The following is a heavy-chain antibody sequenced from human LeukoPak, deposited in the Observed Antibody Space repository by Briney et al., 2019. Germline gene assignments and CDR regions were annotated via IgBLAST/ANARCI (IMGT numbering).Heavy chain of an antibody. D-gene: IGHD2/OR15-2a*01. CDR2: INSDGSWT. J-gene: IGHJ4*02. CDR1: GFTFDDYA. CDR3: VSFYEAY. Sequence: GGSLRLSCAASGFTFDDYAMHWVRQAPGKGLVWVSHINSDGSWTSYADSVKGRFTISKDNAKNTVYLQMNNLRAEDTAVYYCVSFYEAYWGRGTLVTVSS. V-gene: IGHV3-74*01.